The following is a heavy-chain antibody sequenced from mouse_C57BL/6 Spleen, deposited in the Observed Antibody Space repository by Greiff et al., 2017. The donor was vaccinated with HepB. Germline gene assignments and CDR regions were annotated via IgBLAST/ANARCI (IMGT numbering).Heavy chain of an antibody. V-gene: IGHV1-19*01. CDR3: ARKGDYDYDEDY. CDR1: GYTFTDYY. CDR2: INPYNGGT. Sequence: EVQLQQSGPVLVKPGASVKMSCKASGYTFTDYYMNWVKQSHGKSLEWIGVINPYNGGTSYNQKFKGKATLTVDKSSSTAYMELNSLTSEDSAVYYCARKGDYDYDEDYWGQGTTLTVSS. D-gene: IGHD2-4*01. J-gene: IGHJ2*01.